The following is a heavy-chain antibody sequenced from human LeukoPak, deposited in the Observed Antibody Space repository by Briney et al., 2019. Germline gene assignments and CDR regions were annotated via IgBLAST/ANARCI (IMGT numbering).Heavy chain of an antibody. CDR1: GFTFSSYW. D-gene: IGHD3-22*01. Sequence: GGSLRLSCAASGFTFSSYWMSWVRQAPGKGLEWVANIKQDGSEKYYVDSVKGRFTISRDNAKNSLYLQMNSLRAEDTAVYYCARDNGVAVPWRITTYEPPGYWGQGTLVTVSS. CDR3: ARDNGVAVPWRITTYEPPGY. CDR2: IKQDGSEK. V-gene: IGHV3-7*01. J-gene: IGHJ4*02.